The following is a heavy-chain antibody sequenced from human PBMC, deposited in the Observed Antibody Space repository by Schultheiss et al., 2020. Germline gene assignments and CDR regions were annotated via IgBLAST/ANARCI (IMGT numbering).Heavy chain of an antibody. V-gene: IGHV3-64*01. CDR3: ARFQRYYGMDV. CDR2: ISSNGGST. D-gene: IGHD2-2*01. J-gene: IGHJ6*04. CDR1: GFTFSSYA. Sequence: GESLKISCAASGFTFSSYAMHWVRQAPGKGLEYVSAISSNGGSTYYANSVKGRFTISRENAKNSLYLQMNSLRAEDTAVYYCARFQRYYGMDVWGKGTTVTVSS.